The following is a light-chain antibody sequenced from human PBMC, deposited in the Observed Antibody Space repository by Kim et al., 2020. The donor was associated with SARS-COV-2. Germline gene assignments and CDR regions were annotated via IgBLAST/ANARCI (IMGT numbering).Light chain of an antibody. CDR2: LGS. Sequence: DIVMTQSPLSLPVSPGEPASISCRSSESLLHSNGYNYLDWYLQKPGQSPQLLIYLGSNRASGVPDRFSGSGSGTDFTLKISRVEAEDVGVYYYMQALHTRTFGQGTKVDIK. J-gene: IGKJ1*01. CDR1: ESLLHSNGYNY. V-gene: IGKV2-28*01. CDR3: MQALHTRT.